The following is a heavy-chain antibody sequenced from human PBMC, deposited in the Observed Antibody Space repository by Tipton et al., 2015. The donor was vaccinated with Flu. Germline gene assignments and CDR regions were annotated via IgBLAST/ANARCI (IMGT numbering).Heavy chain of an antibody. V-gene: IGHV3-66*01. CDR2: ILSGGST. Sequence: SLRLSCAGSGFNVTNYYMSWVRQAPGKGLEWVSVILSGGSTYYAGSVKGRFTISRDIPKNILYLQMKSLRVEDTAVYFCAREVVVSGTPYYFDSWGQGTLVTVSS. CDR1: GFNVTNYY. D-gene: IGHD2-21*01. CDR3: AREVVVSGTPYYFDS. J-gene: IGHJ4*02.